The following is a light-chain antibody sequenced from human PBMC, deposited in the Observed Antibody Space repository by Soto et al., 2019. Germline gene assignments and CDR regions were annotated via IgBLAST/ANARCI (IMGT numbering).Light chain of an antibody. CDR2: AAS. V-gene: IGKV3-20*01. Sequence: EIVLTQSPGTLSLSPGEGVTLSCRASQTISNNYLAWYQHKPGQAPRLLIYAASTSATGIQDRFSGSGSGADFTLTVNRLEPEDFSVYYCQQYGTSPRTFGQGTKVEI. CDR1: QTISNNY. J-gene: IGKJ1*01. CDR3: QQYGTSPRT.